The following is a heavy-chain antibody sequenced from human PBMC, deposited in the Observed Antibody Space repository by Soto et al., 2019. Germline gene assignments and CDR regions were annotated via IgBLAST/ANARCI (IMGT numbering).Heavy chain of an antibody. Sequence: QVTLKESGPALVKPTETLTLTCTVSGFSLTTGKMGVSWIRQPPGKALELLAYIFSANERSYSPSLQGRLTISKDTSGSQVVLSMTNVDPVDTATYYCARMKVDSYQFYYAMDVWGQGTTVTVSS. CDR3: ARMKVDSYQFYYAMDV. V-gene: IGHV2-26*01. CDR2: IFSANER. CDR1: GFSLTTGKMG. D-gene: IGHD3-9*01. J-gene: IGHJ6*02.